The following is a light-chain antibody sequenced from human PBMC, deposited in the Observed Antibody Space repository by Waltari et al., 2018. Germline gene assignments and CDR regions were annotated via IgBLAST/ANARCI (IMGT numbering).Light chain of an antibody. V-gene: IGLV4-69*02. J-gene: IGLJ2*01. CDR2: LNNDGSH. Sequence: QLVLTQSPSASASLGASVKLTCTLSSGHSSNAIAWHQQQPEKGPRFLMKLNNDGSHSKGDGFPDRFSGSSSGAGRYLIISSLQSEDEADYYCQTGGTGTVVFGGGTKLTVL. CDR1: SGHSSNA. CDR3: QTGGTGTVV.